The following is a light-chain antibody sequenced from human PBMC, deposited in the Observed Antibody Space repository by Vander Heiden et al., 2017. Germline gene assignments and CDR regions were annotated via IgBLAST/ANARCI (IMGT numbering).Light chain of an antibody. CDR3: NSRDSSGNHLV. CDR2: GKN. J-gene: IGLJ2*01. CDR1: SLRNYY. V-gene: IGLV3-19*01. Sequence: SSELTQDPAVSVPLGQTVRITCQGDSLRNYYASWYQQKPGQAPVLVIYGKNNRPSGIPDRFSGSSSGNTASLTITGAQAEDEADYYCNSRDSSGNHLVFGGGTKLTVL.